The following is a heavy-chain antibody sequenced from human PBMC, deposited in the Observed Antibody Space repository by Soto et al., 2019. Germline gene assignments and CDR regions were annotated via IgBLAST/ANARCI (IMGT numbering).Heavy chain of an antibody. CDR3: AKGMIASTVADFFDY. D-gene: IGHD6-19*01. J-gene: IGHJ4*02. V-gene: IGHV3-23*04. Sequence: EVQLVESGAGLLQPGVSLRLSCTASGFTFSNYAMTWVRQAPGKGLAWLSTITGRGGGAYYADSVKGRFTISRDNSKNTLYLQMPNLRADDTAVYYCAKGMIASTVADFFDYSGQGTLVTVSS. CDR1: GFTFSNYA. CDR2: ITGRGGGA.